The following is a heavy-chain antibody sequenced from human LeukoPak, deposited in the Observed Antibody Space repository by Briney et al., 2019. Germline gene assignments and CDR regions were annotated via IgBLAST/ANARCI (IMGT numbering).Heavy chain of an antibody. J-gene: IGHJ3*01. V-gene: IGHV5-51*01. CDR1: HYTFTNYW. Sequence: GESLKISFNGSHYTFTNYWIGWVRPAPGRGLEWMGIIYPIDSDTKYSPSFQGQVTISADRSINTAYLQWTSLQASDTGIYYCAGRRISLFGFFLGSGTFDLWGQGTLVTVSS. CDR2: IYPIDSDT. D-gene: IGHD3-3*01. CDR3: AGRRISLFGFFLGSGTFDL.